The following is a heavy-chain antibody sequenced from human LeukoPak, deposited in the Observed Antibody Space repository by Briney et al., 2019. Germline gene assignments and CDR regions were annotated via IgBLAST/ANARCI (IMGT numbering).Heavy chain of an antibody. CDR2: MNPNSGNT. Sequence: ASVKVSCKASGYSFTSCDINWVRQSTGQGLEWMGWMNPNSGNTGYGQSFQGRITMTRDISIGTAYMELSNLTSEDTAIYYCTRGSSGRRDNWGQGTLVTVSA. CDR1: GYSFTSCD. D-gene: IGHD6-19*01. V-gene: IGHV1-8*01. J-gene: IGHJ4*02. CDR3: TRGSSGRRDN.